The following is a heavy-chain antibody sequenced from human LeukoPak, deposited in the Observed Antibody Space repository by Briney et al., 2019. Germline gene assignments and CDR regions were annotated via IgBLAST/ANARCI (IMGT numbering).Heavy chain of an antibody. V-gene: IGHV5-51*01. D-gene: IGHD3-22*01. CDR1: GYSFTSYW. CDR2: IYPGDSDT. CDR3: ARTTYDSSTSQTILFDS. Sequence: GESLKISCKGSGYSFTSYWIGWVRQMPGKGLEWMGIIYPGDSDTRYSPSFQGQVTISADKSISTAYLQWSSLKASDTAMYYCARTTYDSSTSQTILFDSWGQGTLVTVSS. J-gene: IGHJ4*02.